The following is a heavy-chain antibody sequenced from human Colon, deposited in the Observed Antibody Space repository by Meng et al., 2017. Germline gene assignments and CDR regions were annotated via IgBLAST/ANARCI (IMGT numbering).Heavy chain of an antibody. CDR2: ARIYYANT. J-gene: IGHJ4*02. D-gene: IGHD3-16*01. Sequence: QVRRERLAPGRVRLPGTVSLMLAFSAASVRCPDHQWGWVRQPPGKGLEWIGYARIYYANTNYNPSLKSRVNVSLDTSKNQFSLNVRSVTAADTAVYYCARDYWGSLDFWGQGILVTVSS. V-gene: IGHV4-61*08. CDR3: ARDYWGSLDF. CDR1: AASVRCPDHQ.